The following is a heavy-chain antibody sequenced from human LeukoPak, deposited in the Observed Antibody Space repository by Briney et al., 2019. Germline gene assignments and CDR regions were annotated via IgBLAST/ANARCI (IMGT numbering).Heavy chain of an antibody. V-gene: IGHV3-30-3*01. Sequence: GGSLRLSCAASGFTFSDYYMSWIRQAPGKGLEWVAVISYDGSSKYYADSVKGRFTISRDNSKNTLYLQMNSLRAEDTAVYYCARGGSGSYYYYYYYMDVWGKGTTVTVSS. CDR2: ISYDGSSK. CDR1: GFTFSDYY. J-gene: IGHJ6*03. CDR3: ARGGSGSYYYYYYYMDV. D-gene: IGHD1-26*01.